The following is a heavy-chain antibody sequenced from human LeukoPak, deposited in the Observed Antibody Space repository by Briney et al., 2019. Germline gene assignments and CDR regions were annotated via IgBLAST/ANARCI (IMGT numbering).Heavy chain of an antibody. J-gene: IGHJ6*02. CDR1: GGTFISYA. CDR3: ATVLWQPNPYYYYYGMDV. CDR2: IIPIFGTA. V-gene: IGHV1-69*13. D-gene: IGHD2-21*01. Sequence: GASVKVSCKASGGTFISYAISWVRQAPGQGLEWMGGIIPIFGTANYAQKFQGRVTITADESTSTAYMELSSLRSEDTAVYYCATVLWQPNPYYYYYGMDVWGQGTTVTVSS.